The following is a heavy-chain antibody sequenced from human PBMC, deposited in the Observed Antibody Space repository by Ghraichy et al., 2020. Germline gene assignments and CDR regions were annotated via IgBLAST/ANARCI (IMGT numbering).Heavy chain of an antibody. CDR1: GVSITRRSYY. D-gene: IGHD3-3*01. CDR3: ARHGDYDLWSGYYGGDFDY. Sequence: ETLSLTCNVSGVSITRRSYYWGWIRQSPGKGLEWIGTVSNIGNTYYTPYLKNRVAISIDASKDQFSLRLSSVTDADTAVYYCARHGDYDLWSGYYGGDFDYWGQGTLVTVSS. J-gene: IGHJ4*02. V-gene: IGHV4-39*01. CDR2: VSNIGNT.